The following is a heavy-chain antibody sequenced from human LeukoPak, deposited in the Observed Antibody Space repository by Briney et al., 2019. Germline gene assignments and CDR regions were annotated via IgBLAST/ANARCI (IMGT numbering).Heavy chain of an antibody. Sequence: GGSLRLSCAASGFTFSSYAMHWVRQAPGKGLEWVAVISYDGSNKYYADSVKGRFTISRDNSKNTLYLQMNSLRAEDTAVYYCARGSRHDGFWSGYFTLPDYWGQGTLVTVSS. CDR2: ISYDGSNK. CDR1: GFTFSSYA. CDR3: ARGSRHDGFWSGYFTLPDY. J-gene: IGHJ4*02. D-gene: IGHD3-3*01. V-gene: IGHV3-30-3*01.